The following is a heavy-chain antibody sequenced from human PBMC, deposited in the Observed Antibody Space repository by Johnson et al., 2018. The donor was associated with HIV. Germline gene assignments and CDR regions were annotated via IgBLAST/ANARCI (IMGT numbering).Heavy chain of an antibody. CDR2: IYSGGST. J-gene: IGHJ3*02. Sequence: QVQLVESGGGVVQPGRSLRLSCAASGFTFSSYAMHWVRQAPGKGLEWVSVIYSGGSTYYADSVKGRFTISRDNSKNTLNLQMNSLRAEDTAVYYCARELATMCAFDIWGQGTMVTVSS. V-gene: IGHV3-NL1*01. CDR3: ARELATMCAFDI. D-gene: IGHD5-12*01. CDR1: GFTFSSYA.